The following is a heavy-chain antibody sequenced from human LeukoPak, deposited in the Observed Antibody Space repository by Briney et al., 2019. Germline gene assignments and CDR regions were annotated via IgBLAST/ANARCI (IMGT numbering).Heavy chain of an antibody. D-gene: IGHD6-19*01. J-gene: IGHJ4*02. V-gene: IGHV3-48*02. CDR2: ISGRGDTI. CDR1: GFTLSSYS. CDR3: ARGWLTNTFDY. Sequence: GALRLSCAASGFTLSSYSMDWVRLAPGKGLEWVSYISGRGDTIYYADSVKGRFTISRNNAQNSLYLQMNSLRDEDTAVYYCARGWLTNTFDYWGQGTLVIVSS.